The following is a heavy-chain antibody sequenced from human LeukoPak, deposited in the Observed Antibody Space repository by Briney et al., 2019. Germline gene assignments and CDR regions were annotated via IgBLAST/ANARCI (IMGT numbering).Heavy chain of an antibody. D-gene: IGHD6-19*01. J-gene: IGHJ6*02. CDR1: GGSISSGGYY. V-gene: IGHV4-31*03. CDR2: IYYSGST. Sequence: SESLSLTCTVSGGSISSGGYYWSWIRQHPGTCLEWIGSIYYSGSTYYNPSLKSRVTISVDTSKNQFSLKLSSVTAADTAVYYCARGYSSGWYSPSYYYYGMDVWGQGTTVTVSS. CDR3: ARGYSSGWYSPSYYYYGMDV.